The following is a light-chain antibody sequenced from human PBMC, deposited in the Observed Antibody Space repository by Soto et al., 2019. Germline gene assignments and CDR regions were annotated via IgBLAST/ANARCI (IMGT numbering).Light chain of an antibody. Sequence: QSVLTQPPSVSGAPGQRLTISCSVSTSNIGAGFDVHWYQQFPGAAPTLLIYSDTSRPSGVPSRFSASKSGTSASLTITGLRTEDEADYYCQSYDTGVSGSIFGGGTKLTVL. V-gene: IGLV1-40*01. CDR3: QSYDTGVSGSI. CDR2: SDT. J-gene: IGLJ2*01. CDR1: TSNIGAGFD.